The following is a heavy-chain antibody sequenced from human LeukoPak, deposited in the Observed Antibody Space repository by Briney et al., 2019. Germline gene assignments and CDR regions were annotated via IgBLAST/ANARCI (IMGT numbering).Heavy chain of an antibody. J-gene: IGHJ6*02. V-gene: IGHV3-23*01. CDR3: AKDLDILTGLYYYYAMDV. D-gene: IGHD3-9*01. CDR2: ISGSGGNT. CDR1: GFTFSSYA. Sequence: GGSLRLSCAASGFTFSSYAMNWVRQAPGKGLEWVSTISGSGGNTYYADSVKGRFTISRDNSKNTLYLQMNSLRAEDTAVYYCAKDLDILTGLYYYYAMDVWGQGTTVTVSS.